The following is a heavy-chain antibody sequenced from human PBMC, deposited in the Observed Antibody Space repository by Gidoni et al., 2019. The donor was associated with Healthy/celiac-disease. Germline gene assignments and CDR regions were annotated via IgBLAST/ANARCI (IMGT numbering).Heavy chain of an antibody. Sequence: QITLKESGPTLVEPTQTLTLTCTFSGFSLSTSGVGVGWIRQPPGKALEWLALMYWDDDKRYSPSLKSRLTITKDTSKNQVVLTMTNMDPVDTATYYCAHLYYDFWSGYYLDAFDIWGQGTMVTVSS. CDR3: AHLYYDFWSGYYLDAFDI. CDR2: MYWDDDK. D-gene: IGHD3-3*01. J-gene: IGHJ3*02. V-gene: IGHV2-5*02. CDR1: GFSLSTSGVG.